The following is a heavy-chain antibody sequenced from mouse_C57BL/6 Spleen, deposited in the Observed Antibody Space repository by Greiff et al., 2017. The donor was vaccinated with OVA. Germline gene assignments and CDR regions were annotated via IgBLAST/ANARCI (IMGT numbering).Heavy chain of an antibody. CDR2: IYPSDSET. D-gene: IGHD1-1*02. CDR1: GYTFTSYW. Sequence: QVQLQQPGAELVRPGSSVKLSCKASGYTFTSYWMDWVKQRPGQGLEWIGNIYPSDSETHYNQKFKDKATLTVDKSSSTAYMQLSSLTSEDSAVYYCARVGWSYAMDYWGQGTSVTVSS. J-gene: IGHJ4*01. CDR3: ARVGWSYAMDY. V-gene: IGHV1-61*01.